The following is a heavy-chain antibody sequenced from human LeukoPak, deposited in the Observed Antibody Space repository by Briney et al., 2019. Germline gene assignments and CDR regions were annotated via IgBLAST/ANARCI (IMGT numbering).Heavy chain of an antibody. CDR2: IRYDGSNK. CDR3: AKDSYYYDSSGYLDD. Sequence: PGGSLRLSCAASGFTFSSYGMHWVRQAPGKGLEWVAFIRYDGSNKYYADSVKGRFTISRDNSKNTLYLQMNSLRAEDTAVYYCAKDSYYYDSSGYLDDWGQGTLVTVSS. CDR1: GFTFSSYG. D-gene: IGHD3-22*01. V-gene: IGHV3-30*02. J-gene: IGHJ4*02.